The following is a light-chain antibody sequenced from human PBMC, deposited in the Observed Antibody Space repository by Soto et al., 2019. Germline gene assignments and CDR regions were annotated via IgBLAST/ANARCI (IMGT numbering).Light chain of an antibody. Sequence: DIQMTQSPSSLSASVGDRVTITCRASQSISIYLNWYQQKPGKAPKLLIYAASSLQTGGPSRFIADGSATNFTLTISSLQPEDFATYYCQQSSSTPPFTFGQGTKVDIK. V-gene: IGKV1-39*01. CDR3: QQSSSTPPFT. CDR2: AAS. CDR1: QSISIY. J-gene: IGKJ3*01.